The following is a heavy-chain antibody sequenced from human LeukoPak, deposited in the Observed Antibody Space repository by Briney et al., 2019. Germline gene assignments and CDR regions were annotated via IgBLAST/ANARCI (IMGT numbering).Heavy chain of an antibody. CDR3: ARSNEGYCSGGSCYSGYYYYMDV. CDR2: IYYTGNT. Sequence: KPSETLSLTCTVSGGSISSYYWSWIRQPPGKGLEWIGYIYYTGNTNYNPSLKSRVTISIDTSQNQFSLKLSSVTAADTAVYYCARSNEGYCSGGSCYSGYYYYMDVWGKGTTVTVS. CDR1: GGSISSYY. D-gene: IGHD2-15*01. J-gene: IGHJ6*03. V-gene: IGHV4-59*01.